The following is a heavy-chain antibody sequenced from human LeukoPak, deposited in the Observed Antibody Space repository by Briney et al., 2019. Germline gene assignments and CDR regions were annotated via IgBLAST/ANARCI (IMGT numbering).Heavy chain of an antibody. D-gene: IGHD3-16*01. V-gene: IGHV3-7*01. CDR3: ARVGDGWVYYYYMDV. Sequence: PGGSLRLSCAASGFTFSSCWMSWVRQAPGKGLEWVANIKQDGSEKYYVDSVKGRFTISRDNAKNSLYLQMNSLRAEDTAVYYCARVGDGWVYYYYMDVWGKGTTVTVSS. CDR2: IKQDGSEK. J-gene: IGHJ6*03. CDR1: GFTFSSCW.